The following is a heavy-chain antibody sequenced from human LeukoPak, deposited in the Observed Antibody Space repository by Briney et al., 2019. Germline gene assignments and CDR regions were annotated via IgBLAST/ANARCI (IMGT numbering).Heavy chain of an antibody. CDR2: ISSSTSTI. CDR3: ARSLGDYGSGSYYNALGY. CDR1: GFTFSSYR. D-gene: IGHD3-10*01. V-gene: IGHV3-48*01. Sequence: GGSLRLSCAASGFTFSSYRMNWVRQAPGKGLEWVSYISSSTSTIYYADFVKGRFTISRDNAKNSLYLQMNSLRAEDTAVYYCARSLGDYGSGSYYNALGYWGQGTLVTVSS. J-gene: IGHJ4*02.